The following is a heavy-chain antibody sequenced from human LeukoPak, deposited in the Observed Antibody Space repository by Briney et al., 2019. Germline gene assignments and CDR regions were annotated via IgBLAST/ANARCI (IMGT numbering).Heavy chain of an antibody. J-gene: IGHJ4*02. CDR2: ISSRSSYI. Sequence: GGSRRLSCAASGFTFSSYSMNWVRQAPGKGLEWVSSISSRSSYIYYADSVKGRFTIARDNAKNSLYLQIDSLRAEDTAVYYCASSLGYGSGSFDYWGQGTLVTVSS. CDR1: GFTFSSYS. D-gene: IGHD3-10*01. CDR3: ASSLGYGSGSFDY. V-gene: IGHV3-21*01.